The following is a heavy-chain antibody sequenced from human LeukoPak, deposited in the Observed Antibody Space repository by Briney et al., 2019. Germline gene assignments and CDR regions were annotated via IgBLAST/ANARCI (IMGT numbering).Heavy chain of an antibody. V-gene: IGHV3-23*01. CDR2: IRGSGGNT. J-gene: IGHJ4*02. CDR3: AKGSSSRYSSSWVFDY. Sequence: PGGSLRLSCAASGFTFSSYAMSWVRQAPGKGLEWVSAIRGSGGNTYYADSVKGRSTISRDNSKNTLYLQMNSLRAEDTAVYYWAKGSSSRYSSSWVFDYWGQGTRVTVSS. D-gene: IGHD6-13*01. CDR1: GFTFSSYA.